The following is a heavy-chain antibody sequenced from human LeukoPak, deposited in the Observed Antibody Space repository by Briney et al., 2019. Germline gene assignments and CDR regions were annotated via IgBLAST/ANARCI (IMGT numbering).Heavy chain of an antibody. CDR3: ARLYGNYQNYFDY. CDR1: GGSISSSSYY. D-gene: IGHD1-7*01. V-gene: IGHV4-39*07. Sequence: PSETLSLTCTVSGGSISSSSYYWGWIRQPPGKGLEWIGSIFYSGSTYYNPSLKSRVTISVDTSKNQFSLKLRSVTAADTAVYYCARLYGNYQNYFDYWGQGTLVTVSS. CDR2: IFYSGST. J-gene: IGHJ4*02.